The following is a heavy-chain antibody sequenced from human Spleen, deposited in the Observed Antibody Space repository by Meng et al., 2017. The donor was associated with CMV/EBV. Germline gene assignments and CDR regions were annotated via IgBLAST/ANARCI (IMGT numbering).Heavy chain of an antibody. V-gene: IGHV4-34*01. J-gene: IGHJ5*02. Sequence: GSFSGYCWSWIRQPPGKGLEWIGEINHSGSTNYNPSLKSRVTISVDTSKNQFSLKLSSVTAADTAVYYCARGAGYCSSTSCPRWFDPWGQGTLVTVSS. D-gene: IGHD2-2*01. CDR3: ARGAGYCSSTSCPRWFDP. CDR1: GSFSGYC. CDR2: INHSGST.